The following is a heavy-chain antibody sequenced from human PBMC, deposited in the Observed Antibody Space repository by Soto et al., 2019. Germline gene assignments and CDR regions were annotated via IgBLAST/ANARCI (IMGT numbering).Heavy chain of an antibody. J-gene: IGHJ4*02. CDR2: IGDTGVST. CDR1: GFTFSSYA. V-gene: IGHV3-23*01. Sequence: PGGSLRLSCAASGFTFSSYAMSWVRQAPGKGLERVSAIGDTGVSTYYQDSVKGRFTISRDNSKNTLYLQMNSLRAEDTALYYCATQKYNSGRYFDNWGQGALVTISS. CDR3: ATQKYNSGRYFDN. D-gene: IGHD6-19*01.